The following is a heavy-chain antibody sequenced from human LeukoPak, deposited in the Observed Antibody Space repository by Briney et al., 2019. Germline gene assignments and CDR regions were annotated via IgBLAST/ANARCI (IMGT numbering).Heavy chain of an antibody. CDR3: ARDLRHPVGGTSY. Sequence: GGSLRLSCAASGXTFSSYSMNWVRQAPGKGLEWVSSISPSSNYIYYADSVKGRFTISRDNAKTSLYLQMNSLRAEDTAVYYCARDLRHPVGGTSYWGQGTLVTVSS. CDR2: ISPSSNYI. J-gene: IGHJ4*02. V-gene: IGHV3-21*01. CDR1: GXTFSSYS. D-gene: IGHD4-23*01.